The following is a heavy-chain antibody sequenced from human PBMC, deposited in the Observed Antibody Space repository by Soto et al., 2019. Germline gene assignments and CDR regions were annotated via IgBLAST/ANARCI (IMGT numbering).Heavy chain of an antibody. V-gene: IGHV3-23*01. J-gene: IGHJ4*02. D-gene: IGHD1-1*01. CDR1: GFTFSDYS. CDR3: TKRATTVPTPGNYFDS. Sequence: GSLRLSCAASGFTFSDYSMSWVRQTPERGLEWVSTLTRGGTSYYADSVQGRFTVSRDNSKNTVSLQMHSLRAEDTALYYCTKRATTVPTPGNYFDSWGQGTLVTVSS. CDR2: LTRGGTS.